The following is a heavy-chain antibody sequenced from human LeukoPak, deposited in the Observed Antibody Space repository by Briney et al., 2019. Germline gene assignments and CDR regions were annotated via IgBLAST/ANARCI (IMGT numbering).Heavy chain of an antibody. CDR2: IYPGDSDT. J-gene: IGHJ4*02. V-gene: IGHV5-51*01. Sequence: GESLKISCKGSGYTFTSHWIAWVRQMPGKGVEWVGIIYPGDSDTRYSPSFQGQVTISADKSISTAFLQWNSLRASDTAIYYCARRAPPAIDYWGQGTLVTVSS. CDR1: GYTFTSHW. CDR3: ARRAPPAIDY.